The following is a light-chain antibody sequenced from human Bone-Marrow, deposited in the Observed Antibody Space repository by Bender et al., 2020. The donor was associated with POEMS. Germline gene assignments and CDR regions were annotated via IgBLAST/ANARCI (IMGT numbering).Light chain of an antibody. Sequence: SYELTQPPSVSVSPGQTARITCSGDVLPKQFAYWYQQKPGQAPVLVIYKDAERPSGIPERFSGSTSGTTVTLTITGVQSEDEADYYCQSADKTDTYHFVFGGGTKLTVL. CDR1: VLPKQF. J-gene: IGLJ2*01. V-gene: IGLV3-25*03. CDR3: QSADKTDTYHFV. CDR2: KDA.